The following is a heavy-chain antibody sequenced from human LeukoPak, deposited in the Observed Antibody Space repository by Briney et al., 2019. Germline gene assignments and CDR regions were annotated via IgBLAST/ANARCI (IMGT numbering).Heavy chain of an antibody. D-gene: IGHD6-13*01. J-gene: IGHJ5*02. CDR3: ARHQHSCTWVELDP. CDR2: IDPSDSYT. V-gene: IGHV5-10-1*01. CDR1: GYCFTSHW. Sequence: GESLKISCKGSGYCFTSHWISWVRQMPGKGLEWMGRIDPSDSYTNYSPSFRGHVTISADKTINTAYLQWSSLKASDTAMYYCARHQHSCTWVELDPWGQGNLVTVSS.